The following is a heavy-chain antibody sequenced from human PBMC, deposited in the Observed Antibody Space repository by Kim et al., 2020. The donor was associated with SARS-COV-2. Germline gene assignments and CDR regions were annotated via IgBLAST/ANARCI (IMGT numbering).Heavy chain of an antibody. D-gene: IGHD5-18*01. J-gene: IGHJ6*02. Sequence: YCVDFVKGRFTISRDNSKNTLYLQMNSLSAEDTAVYYCAKDSRYSYFGMDVWGQGTTVTVSS. CDR3: AKDSRYSYFGMDV. V-gene: IGHV3-30*02.